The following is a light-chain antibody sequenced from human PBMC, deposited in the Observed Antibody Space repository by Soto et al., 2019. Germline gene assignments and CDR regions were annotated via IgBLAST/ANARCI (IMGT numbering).Light chain of an antibody. CDR1: QSVSSSY. Sequence: EIVLTQSPGTLSLSPGERATLSCRASQSVSSSYLAWYQQKPGQAPRLLIYGASSRATGIPDRFSGSASGTDFTLTISRLEPEDFAVYYGQQYGSSPLTFGGGTKVEIK. V-gene: IGKV3-20*01. J-gene: IGKJ4*01. CDR2: GAS. CDR3: QQYGSSPLT.